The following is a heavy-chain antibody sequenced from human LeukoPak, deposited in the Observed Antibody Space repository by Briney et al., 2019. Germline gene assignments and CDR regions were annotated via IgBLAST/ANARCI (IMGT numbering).Heavy chain of an antibody. CDR2: AYPGDSDT. D-gene: IGHD6-13*01. Sequence: HGESLKISCKGSGYTFTSYWIGWVRQMPGKGLEWMGIAYPGDSDTRYSPSFQGQVTISADKSISTAYLQWNTLKASDTAIYYCVRVGGQQLVTGFDYWGQGTLVTVSS. J-gene: IGHJ4*02. V-gene: IGHV5-51*01. CDR3: VRVGGQQLVTGFDY. CDR1: GYTFTSYW.